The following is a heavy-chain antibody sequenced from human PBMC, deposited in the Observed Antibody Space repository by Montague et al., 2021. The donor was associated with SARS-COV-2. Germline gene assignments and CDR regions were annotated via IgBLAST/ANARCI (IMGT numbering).Heavy chain of an antibody. J-gene: IGHJ4*02. CDR3: VRHPHYDRSNGYPDF. CDR1: GVSVTDFY. V-gene: IGHV4-59*08. D-gene: IGHD3-16*01. Sequence: SETLSLTCTVSGVSVTDFYWSWIRQPPGKGLEWVAYVLYSKATSFNPSLKSRVAISVDTSKNQFSLRLASVTAADTAFYYCVRHPHYDRSNGYPDFWDQGTLVTVSS. CDR2: VLYSKAT.